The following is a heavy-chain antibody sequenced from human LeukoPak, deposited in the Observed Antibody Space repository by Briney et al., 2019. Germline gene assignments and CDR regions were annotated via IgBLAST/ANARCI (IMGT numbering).Heavy chain of an antibody. CDR3: ARGEIVATTGRRSFDY. CDR2: ISAYNGNT. CDR1: GYTFTSYG. V-gene: IGHV1-18*01. J-gene: IGHJ4*02. Sequence: GSSVKVSCKASGYTFTSYGISWVRQAPGQGLEWKGGISAYNGNTNYAQKLQDRVTMTTDTSTSTAYMELRSLRSDDTAVYYCARGEIVATTGRRSFDYWGQGTLVTVSS. D-gene: IGHD5-12*01.